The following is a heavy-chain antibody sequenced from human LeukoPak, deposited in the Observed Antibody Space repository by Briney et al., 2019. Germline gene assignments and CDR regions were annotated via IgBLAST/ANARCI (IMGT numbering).Heavy chain of an antibody. CDR2: IYYSGST. CDR3: ARHRGRRYSYGLIDY. V-gene: IGHV4-39*01. D-gene: IGHD5-18*01. CDR1: GGSISSSSYC. J-gene: IGHJ4*02. Sequence: SETLSLTCTVSGGSISSSSYCWGWIRQPPGKGLEWIGSIYYSGSTYYNPSLKSRVTISVDTSKNQFSLKLSSVTAADAAVYYCARHRGRRYSYGLIDYWGQGTLVTVSS.